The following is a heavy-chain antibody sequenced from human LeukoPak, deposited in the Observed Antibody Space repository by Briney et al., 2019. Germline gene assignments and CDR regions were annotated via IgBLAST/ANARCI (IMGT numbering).Heavy chain of an antibody. V-gene: IGHV3-48*03. CDR3: VRGGDAYASDWFDA. J-gene: IGHJ5*02. CDR2: IRGSSI. CDR1: GFTFSNDQ. Sequence: GGSLRLSCAASGFTFSNDQMSWVRQAPGKEPQWVAGIRGSSIAYADSVKGRFIISRDNAKSSLYLQLNSLRDEDMAVYYCVRGGDAYASDWFDAWGQGTLVTVSS. D-gene: IGHD3-10*01.